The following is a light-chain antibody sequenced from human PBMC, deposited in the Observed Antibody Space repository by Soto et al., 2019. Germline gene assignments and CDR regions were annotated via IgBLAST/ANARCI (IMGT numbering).Light chain of an antibody. CDR3: QQYLITPWT. V-gene: IGKV3D-15*01. CDR2: GAS. Sequence: EIVMTQSPATLSVSPGERATLSCRASQSVNIYLAWYQQKPGQAPRLLIHGASNRATGIPDRFSGSGSGTDFTLTIGRLEPEDFAVYYCQQYLITPWTFGQGTKVDI. CDR1: QSVNIY. J-gene: IGKJ1*01.